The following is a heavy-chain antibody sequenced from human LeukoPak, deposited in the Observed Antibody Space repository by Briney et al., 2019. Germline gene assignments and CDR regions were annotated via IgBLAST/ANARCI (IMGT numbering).Heavy chain of an antibody. Sequence: SETLFLTCTVSGGSISSYYWSWIRQPPGKGLEWIGYIYYSGSTNYNPSLKSRVTISVDTSKNQFSLKLSSVTAADTAVYYCAREELRYYMDAWGKGTTVTVSS. J-gene: IGHJ6*03. CDR2: IYYSGST. V-gene: IGHV4-59*12. CDR1: GGSISSYY. CDR3: AREELRYYMDA. D-gene: IGHD1-26*01.